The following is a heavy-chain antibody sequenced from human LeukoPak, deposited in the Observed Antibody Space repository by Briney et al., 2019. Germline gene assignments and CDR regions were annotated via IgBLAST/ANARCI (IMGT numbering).Heavy chain of an antibody. D-gene: IGHD4-17*01. Sequence: SETLSLTCTVSGGSISSGGYYWSWIRQHPGKGLEWIGYIYYSGSTYYNPPLKSRVTISVDTSKNQFSLKLSSVTAADTAVYYCARVHTNYGDYACDYWGQGTLVTVSS. J-gene: IGHJ4*02. V-gene: IGHV4-31*03. CDR3: ARVHTNYGDYACDY. CDR1: GGSISSGGYY. CDR2: IYYSGST.